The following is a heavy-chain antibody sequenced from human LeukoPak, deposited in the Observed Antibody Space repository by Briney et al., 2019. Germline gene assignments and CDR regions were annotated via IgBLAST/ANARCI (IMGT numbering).Heavy chain of an antibody. V-gene: IGHV3-21*01. CDR3: ARDGYCSSISCSHYDYYGMDV. Sequence: GGSLRLSCAASGFTFGSYSMNWVRQAPGKGLEWVSSISSSSGYIYYADSVKGRFTISRDNAKNSLYLQMNSLRAEDTAVYYFARDGYCSSISCSHYDYYGMDVWGKGTTVTVCS. CDR1: GFTFGSYS. CDR2: ISSSSGYI. D-gene: IGHD2-2*01. J-gene: IGHJ6*04.